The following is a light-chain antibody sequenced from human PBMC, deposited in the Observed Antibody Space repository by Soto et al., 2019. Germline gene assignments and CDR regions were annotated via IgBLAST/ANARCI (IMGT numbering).Light chain of an antibody. Sequence: EIVLTQSPATLSVSPGETATLSCRASQSVNSNLAWYQQKPGQAPGLLISGASTRATGIPASFSGSGSGTEFTLNISSLQSEDFAVYYCHQYNNWPLTFGGGTKVEIK. CDR2: GAS. CDR1: QSVNSN. CDR3: HQYNNWPLT. J-gene: IGKJ4*01. V-gene: IGKV3-15*01.